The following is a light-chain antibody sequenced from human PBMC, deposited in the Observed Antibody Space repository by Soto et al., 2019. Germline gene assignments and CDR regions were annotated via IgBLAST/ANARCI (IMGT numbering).Light chain of an antibody. CDR1: SGHSNYA. CDR2: LNSDGSH. J-gene: IGLJ3*02. CDR3: QTWGTGINWV. Sequence: QLVLTQSPSASASLGASVKLTCTLSSGHSNYAIAWHQLQPEKGPRYLMKLNSDGSHSKGDGIPDRFSGSSSGAERYLTISSLQSEDEADYYCQTWGTGINWVFGGGTQLTVL. V-gene: IGLV4-69*01.